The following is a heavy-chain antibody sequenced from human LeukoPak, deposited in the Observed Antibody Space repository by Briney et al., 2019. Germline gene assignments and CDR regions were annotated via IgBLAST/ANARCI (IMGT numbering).Heavy chain of an antibody. CDR3: AGHHPRNTVDF. Sequence: SETLSLTCTVSGGSICSSSYSWGWIRQPPGKGLEWIGSIYYSGSTYHNPSLKSRVTISVDTSKNQFSLKLSSVTAADTAVYYCAGHHPRNTVDFWGQGTLVTVSS. J-gene: IGHJ4*02. CDR2: IYYSGST. V-gene: IGHV4-39*01. CDR1: GGSICSSSYS. D-gene: IGHD2/OR15-2a*01.